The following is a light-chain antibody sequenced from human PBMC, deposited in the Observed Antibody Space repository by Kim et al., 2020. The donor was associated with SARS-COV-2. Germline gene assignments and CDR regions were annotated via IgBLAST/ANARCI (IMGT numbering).Light chain of an antibody. V-gene: IGLV3-1*01. CDR2: QDD. Sequence: VAWSPGQTASITCSGDNVGDKYAYWYQQKPGQSPVVVIYQDDKRPSGIPERFSGSNSGNTATLTISGTQSADEADYYCQAWDSAVVFGGGTQLTVL. CDR1: NVGDKY. CDR3: QAWDSAVV. J-gene: IGLJ2*01.